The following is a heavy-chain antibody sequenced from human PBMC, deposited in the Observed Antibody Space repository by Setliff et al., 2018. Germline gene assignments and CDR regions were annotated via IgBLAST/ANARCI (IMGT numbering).Heavy chain of an antibody. J-gene: IGHJ4*02. CDR3: ARDQFSSGWYGAPESYFDR. Sequence: SETLTLTCNVSGDSMYGYYWSWIRQPPGKGLEWIGYIYKSGTTKYNPSLGSRISMSVDTSKNQFSLNLNYVTTADTAVYYCARDQFSSGWYGAPESYFDRWGQGVLVTVSS. CDR2: IYKSGTT. CDR1: GDSMYGYY. V-gene: IGHV4-59*01. D-gene: IGHD6-19*01.